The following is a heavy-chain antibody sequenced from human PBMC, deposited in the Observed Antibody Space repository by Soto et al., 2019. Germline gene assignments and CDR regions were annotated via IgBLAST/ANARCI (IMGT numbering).Heavy chain of an antibody. Sequence: GESLKISCKGSGYSFTSYWIGWVRQMPGKGLEWMGIIYPTGSDTRYSPSFQGQVTISADKSSSTAYLQWSSLKASDTAMYYCARPGYSSSSYPPRVEYFDYWGQGTLVTVSS. CDR1: GYSFTSYW. V-gene: IGHV5-51*01. J-gene: IGHJ4*01. D-gene: IGHD6-13*01. CDR2: IYPTGSDT. CDR3: ARPGYSSSSYPPRVEYFDY.